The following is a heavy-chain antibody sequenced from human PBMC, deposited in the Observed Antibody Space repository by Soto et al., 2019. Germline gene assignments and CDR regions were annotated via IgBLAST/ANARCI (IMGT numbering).Heavy chain of an antibody. D-gene: IGHD3-10*01. CDR2: INHSGST. Sequence: SETLSLTCAVYGGSFSGYYWSWIRQPPGKGLEWIGEINHSGSTNYNPSLKSRVTISVDTSKNQFSLKLSSVTAADTAVYYCARGRVRGVNYYYYYMDVWGKGTTVTVSS. J-gene: IGHJ6*03. CDR1: GGSFSGYY. CDR3: ARGRVRGVNYYYYYMDV. V-gene: IGHV4-34*01.